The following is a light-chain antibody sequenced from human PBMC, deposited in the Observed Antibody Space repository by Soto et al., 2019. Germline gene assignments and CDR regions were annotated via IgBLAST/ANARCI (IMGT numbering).Light chain of an antibody. CDR2: YDS. V-gene: IGLV3-21*04. CDR3: QVWDSSSDHPV. CDR1: NIGSKS. J-gene: IGLJ3*02. Sequence: LTQPPSVSVAPGKTARITCGGNNIGSKSVHWYQQKPGQAPVLVIYYDSDRPSGIHERFSGSNSGNTATLTISRVEAGDEADYYCQVWDSSSDHPVFGGGIKLTIL.